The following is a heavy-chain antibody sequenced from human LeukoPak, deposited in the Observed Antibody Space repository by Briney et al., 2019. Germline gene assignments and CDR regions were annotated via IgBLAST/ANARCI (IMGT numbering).Heavy chain of an antibody. CDR2: IYSGGST. V-gene: IGHV3-66*01. Sequence: GGSLRLSCAASGFTVRSNYMSWVRQAPGKGLEWVSVIYSGGSTYHADSVKCRFTISRDDSKNTLFLQMNSLRAEDTAVYYCAREDYYFDSSGTHYFDYWGQGTLVTVSS. D-gene: IGHD3-22*01. CDR3: AREDYYFDSSGTHYFDY. J-gene: IGHJ4*02. CDR1: GFTVRSNY.